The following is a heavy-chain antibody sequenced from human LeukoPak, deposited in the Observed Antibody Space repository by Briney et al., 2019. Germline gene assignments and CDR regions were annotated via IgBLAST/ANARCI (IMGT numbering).Heavy chain of an antibody. CDR1: GFTVSSNY. D-gene: IGHD3-22*01. V-gene: IGHV3-53*01. CDR2: IYSGGST. CDR3: ASLSYYYDSSGYDDY. Sequence: GGSLRLSCAASGFTVSSNYMSWVRQAPGKGLDWVSVIYSGGSTYYADSVKGRFTISRDNSKNTLYLQMNSLRAEDTAVYYCASLSYYYDSSGYDDYWGQGTLVTVSS. J-gene: IGHJ4*02.